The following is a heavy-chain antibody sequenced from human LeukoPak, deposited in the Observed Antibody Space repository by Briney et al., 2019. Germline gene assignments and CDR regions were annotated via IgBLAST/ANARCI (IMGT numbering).Heavy chain of an antibody. CDR2: INPNSGGT. Sequence: GASVKVSCKASGYTFTGYYMHWVRQAPGQGLEWMGWINPNSGGTNYAQKFQGRVTMTRDTSISTAYMELSRLRSDDTAVYYCARVFSSGSYPITDYWGQGTLVTVSS. V-gene: IGHV1-2*02. CDR3: ARVFSSGSYPITDY. J-gene: IGHJ4*02. CDR1: GYTFTGYY. D-gene: IGHD1-26*01.